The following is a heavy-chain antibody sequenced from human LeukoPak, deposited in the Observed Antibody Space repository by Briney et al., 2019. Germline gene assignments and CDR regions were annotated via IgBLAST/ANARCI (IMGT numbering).Heavy chain of an antibody. CDR2: IYTGDSDT. D-gene: IGHD6-19*01. V-gene: IGHV5-51*01. CDR3: ARRDSSGSRAFDI. CDR1: GSIFTSSW. J-gene: IGHJ3*02. Sequence: GASLEISCEGSGSIFTSSWSGWGRQLPGKGLEWMGIIYTGDSDTRYSPSFQGQVTISADKSISTAYLQWSSLKASDTAMYYCARRDSSGSRAFDIWGQGTMVTVSS.